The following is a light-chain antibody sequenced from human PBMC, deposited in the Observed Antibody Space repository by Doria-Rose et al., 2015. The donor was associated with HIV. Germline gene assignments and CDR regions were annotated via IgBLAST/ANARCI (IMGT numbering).Light chain of an antibody. CDR3: QQFNDYLLT. Sequence: LSASVGDRVIITCRASQGIRSALAWYQQKPGKAPKLMIYDASTLQSGVPSRFSGSGSGTEFTLTISSLQPEDFATYYCQQFNDYLLTFGGGTKVEI. CDR2: DAS. V-gene: IGKV1D-13*01. CDR1: QGIRSA. J-gene: IGKJ4*01.